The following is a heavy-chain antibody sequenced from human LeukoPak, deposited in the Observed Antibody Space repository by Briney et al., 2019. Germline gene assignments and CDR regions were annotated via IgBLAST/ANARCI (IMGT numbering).Heavy chain of an antibody. CDR2: INHSGST. V-gene: IGHV4-34*01. J-gene: IGHJ4*02. CDR1: GGSISSYY. Sequence: PSETLSLTCTVSGGSISSYYWSWIRQPPGKGLEWIGEINHSGSTNYNPSLKSRVTISVDTSKNQFSLKLSSVTAADTAVYYCARLIGSGSYSFDYWGQGTLVTVSS. D-gene: IGHD1-26*01. CDR3: ARLIGSGSYSFDY.